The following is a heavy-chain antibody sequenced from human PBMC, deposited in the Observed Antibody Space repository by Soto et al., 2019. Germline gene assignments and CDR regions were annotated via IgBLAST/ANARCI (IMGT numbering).Heavy chain of an antibody. CDR3: AIYFGRYCTNGVCYPQIFAFDI. V-gene: IGHV1-2*04. Sequence: ASVKVSCKASGYTFTGYYMHWVRQAPGQGLEWMGWINPNSGGTNYAQKFQGWVTMTRDTSISTAYMELSRLRSDDTAVYYCAIYFGRYCTNGVCYPQIFAFDIWGQGTMVTVSS. J-gene: IGHJ3*02. D-gene: IGHD2-8*01. CDR2: INPNSGGT. CDR1: GYTFTGYY.